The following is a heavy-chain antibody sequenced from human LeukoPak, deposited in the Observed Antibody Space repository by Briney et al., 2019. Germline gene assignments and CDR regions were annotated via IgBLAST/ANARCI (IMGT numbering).Heavy chain of an antibody. CDR3: ARSGLVRGVST. J-gene: IGHJ4*02. CDR1: GDSMSSYY. V-gene: IGHV4-59*01. D-gene: IGHD3-10*01. Sequence: SETLSLTCTVYGDSMSSYYWTWIRQPPGKELEWIGSISYSGSTNYNPSLKSRVTMSVDTSKNQFSLKLNSVTAADTAAYYCARSGLVRGVSTRGQGTLVTVSS. CDR2: ISYSGST.